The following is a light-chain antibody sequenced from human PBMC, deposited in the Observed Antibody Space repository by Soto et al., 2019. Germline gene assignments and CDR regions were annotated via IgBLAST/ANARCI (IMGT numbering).Light chain of an antibody. V-gene: IGKV3-15*01. CDR2: GAS. CDR1: QSVGSN. Sequence: ETVMTQSPATLSVSPGEGATISCRASQSVGSNLAWYQQKPCKAPRLLIYGASTGATGIPARFSGSGSGTEFTLTISGLQSEDFSVYYCQQYNNWPPRTFGQGTKLEIK. J-gene: IGKJ2*02. CDR3: QQYNNWPPRT.